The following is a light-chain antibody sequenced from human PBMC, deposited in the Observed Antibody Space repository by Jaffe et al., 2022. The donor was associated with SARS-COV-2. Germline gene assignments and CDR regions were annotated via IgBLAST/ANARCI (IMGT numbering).Light chain of an antibody. CDR1: QSVSGH. Sequence: IVLTQSPGTLSLSPGERATLSCRASQSVSGHLAWYQQKPGQAPRLLIYDAFYRATDIPPRFTGSGSETDFTLTISYLEPEDFALYYCQQRSNWPSVTEPSITFGQGTRLEIK. CDR2: DAF. V-gene: IGKV3-11*01. CDR3: QQRSNWPSVTEPSIT. J-gene: IGKJ5*01.